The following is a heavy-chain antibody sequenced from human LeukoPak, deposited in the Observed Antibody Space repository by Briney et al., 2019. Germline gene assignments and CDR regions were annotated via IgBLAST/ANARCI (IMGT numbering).Heavy chain of an antibody. J-gene: IGHJ4*01. Sequence: SETLSLTCTVSGGSISGSSYYWGWIRQPPGKGLEWIGTIYYSGSTYYSPSLKSRVTISVDTSKNQFSLRLSSVTAADTAVYYCAAHLTSNWGYWGHGTLVTVSS. CDR3: AAHLTSNWGY. CDR1: GGSISGSSYY. D-gene: IGHD7-27*01. V-gene: IGHV4-39*01. CDR2: IYYSGST.